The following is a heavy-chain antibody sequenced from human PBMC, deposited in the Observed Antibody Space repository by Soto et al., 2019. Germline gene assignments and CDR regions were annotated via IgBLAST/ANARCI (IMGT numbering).Heavy chain of an antibody. V-gene: IGHV3-30*01. J-gene: IGHJ4*02. CDR3: ARDEGCSSTSCYAPVDY. D-gene: IGHD2-2*01. CDR1: GFTFSSYA. CDR2: ISYDGSNK. Sequence: GGSLRLSCAASGFTFSSYAMHWVRQAPGKGLEWVAVISYDGSNKYYADSVKGRFTISRDNSKNTLYLQMNSLRAADTAVYYCARDEGCSSTSCYAPVDYWGQGTLVTVSS.